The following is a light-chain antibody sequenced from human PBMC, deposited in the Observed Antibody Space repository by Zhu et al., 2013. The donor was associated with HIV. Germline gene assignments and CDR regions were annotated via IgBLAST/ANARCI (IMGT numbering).Light chain of an antibody. CDR3: QQYYSTVCS. V-gene: IGKV3-15*01. CDR1: QRLASS. Sequence: DTVMTQSPATLSVSPGERVTLSCRASQRLASSLVWFQQHPGHPPRLLIYDASTRATDVPARFSGSGSGTEFTLTINSLQAEDVAVYYCQQYYSTVCSFGQGTKLEIK. J-gene: IGKJ2*04. CDR2: DAS.